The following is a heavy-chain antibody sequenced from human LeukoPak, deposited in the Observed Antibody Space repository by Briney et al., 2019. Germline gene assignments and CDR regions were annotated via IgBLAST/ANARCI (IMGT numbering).Heavy chain of an antibody. J-gene: IGHJ6*02. Sequence: SETLSLTCAVYGGSFSGYYWSWIRQPPGKGLEWIGEINHSGRTNYNPSLKSRVTISVDTSKNQFSLKLSSVTAADTAVYYCARITMIVVGSRDYYYGMDVWGQGTTVTVSS. V-gene: IGHV4-34*01. D-gene: IGHD3-22*01. CDR1: GGSFSGYY. CDR2: INHSGRT. CDR3: ARITMIVVGSRDYYYGMDV.